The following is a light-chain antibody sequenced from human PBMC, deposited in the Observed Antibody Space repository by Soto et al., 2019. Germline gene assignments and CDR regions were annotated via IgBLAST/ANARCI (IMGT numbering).Light chain of an antibody. J-gene: IGKJ5*01. V-gene: IGKV3D-20*02. CDR3: QQRSKWPIT. CDR1: QIVNNNY. CDR2: DIS. Sequence: EIRLTKSPGTLYLSTEAKATLSCRASQIVNNNYLAWYQQKPGQAPRLLIYDISNRATDIPDRFSGSGSGTEFTLTISSLEPEDFAIYYCQQRSKWPITFGQGTRLEI.